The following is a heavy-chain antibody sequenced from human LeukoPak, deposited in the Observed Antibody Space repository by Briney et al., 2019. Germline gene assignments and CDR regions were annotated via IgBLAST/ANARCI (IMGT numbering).Heavy chain of an antibody. V-gene: IGHV3-7*01. CDR1: GFTFSSYA. D-gene: IGHD6-19*01. CDR2: IKQDGSEE. J-gene: IGHJ4*02. CDR3: ARDRKRYSSGWYTDY. Sequence: AGGSLRLSCAASGFTFSSYAMSWVRQPPGKGLEWVANIKQDGSEEHYVDFVKGRFTISRDNAKNSLILQMNSLRAEDTAVYYCARDRKRYSSGWYTDYWGQGTLVTVSS.